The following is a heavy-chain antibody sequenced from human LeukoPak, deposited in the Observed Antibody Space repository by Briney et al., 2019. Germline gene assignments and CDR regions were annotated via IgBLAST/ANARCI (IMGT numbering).Heavy chain of an antibody. J-gene: IGHJ4*02. D-gene: IGHD4/OR15-4a*01. CDR1: GFTFSTYA. CDR3: AKDVVLTPGYFDY. CDR2: ISSSGGTT. V-gene: IGHV3-23*01. Sequence: GGSLRLSCAASGFTFSTYAVIWVRPAPGKALEWVSTISSSGGTTYNADSVKGRLTISRDNSKNTLYLQMNSLRAEDTAVYYCAKDVVLTPGYFDYWGQGTLVTVSS.